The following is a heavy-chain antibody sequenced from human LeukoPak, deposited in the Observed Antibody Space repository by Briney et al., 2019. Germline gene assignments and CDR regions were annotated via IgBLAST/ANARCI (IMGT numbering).Heavy chain of an antibody. D-gene: IGHD4-17*01. V-gene: IGHV3-53*01. CDR2: IYADGNT. Sequence: GGSLRLSCAASGFLVNTNYMTWVRQAPGRGLEWVSFIYADGNTYYADSVKGLFTISRDISKNAVYLQMNSLRAEDTAVYYCARDSYGDANFDSWGQGTLVTVSS. CDR1: GFLVNTNY. CDR3: ARDSYGDANFDS. J-gene: IGHJ4*02.